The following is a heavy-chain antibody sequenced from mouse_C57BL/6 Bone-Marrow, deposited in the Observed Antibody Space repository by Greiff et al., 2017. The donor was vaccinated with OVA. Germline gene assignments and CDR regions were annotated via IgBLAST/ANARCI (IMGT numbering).Heavy chain of an antibody. J-gene: IGHJ4*01. D-gene: IGHD2-5*01. CDR3: ARVYSSYAMDY. V-gene: IGHV1-81*01. CDR2: IYPRSGNT. Sequence: VKLVESGAELARPGASVKLSCKASGYTFTSYGISWVKQRTGQGLEWIGEIYPRSGNTYYNEKFKGKATLTADKSSSTAYMELRSLTSEDSAVYFCARVYSSYAMDYWGQGTSVTVSS. CDR1: GYTFTSYG.